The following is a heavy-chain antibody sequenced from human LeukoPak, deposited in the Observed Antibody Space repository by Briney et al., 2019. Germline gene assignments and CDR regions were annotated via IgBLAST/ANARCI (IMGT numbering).Heavy chain of an antibody. CDR1: GFTFSAYT. CDR2: ISSDSRYI. Sequence: GGSLRLSCAPSGFTFSAYTMNWVRQAPGEGLDWVSSISSDSRYILYADSLKGRFTISRDNAKNSLYLQMNSLRAEDRALYYCARGPNGAFDIWGQGKMVTVSS. CDR3: ARGPNGAFDI. D-gene: IGHD4/OR15-4a*01. V-gene: IGHV3-21*01. J-gene: IGHJ3*02.